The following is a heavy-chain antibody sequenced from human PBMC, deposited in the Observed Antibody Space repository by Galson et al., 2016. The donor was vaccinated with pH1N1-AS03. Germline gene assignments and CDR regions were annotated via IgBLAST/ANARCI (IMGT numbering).Heavy chain of an antibody. V-gene: IGHV4-4*02. CDR3: ASAGYHSPGYHY. Sequence: SETLSLTCAVSGASMTSPDWWTWVRQPPGKGLEWIGEVHYSGTTSYNPSLNSRVTMSIDKSNNQFSLNLGSVTAADTAVYFCASAGYHSPGYHYWGQGALVTVSS. J-gene: IGHJ4*02. CDR2: VHYSGTT. CDR1: GASMTSPDW. D-gene: IGHD3-16*02.